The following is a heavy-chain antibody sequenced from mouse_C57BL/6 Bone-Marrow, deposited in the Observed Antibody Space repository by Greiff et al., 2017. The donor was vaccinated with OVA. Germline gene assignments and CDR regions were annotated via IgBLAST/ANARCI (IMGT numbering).Heavy chain of an antibody. J-gene: IGHJ2*01. V-gene: IGHV1-64*01. CDR3: ARRKGSYSFDY. CDR2: FHPNSGST. D-gene: IGHD3-3*01. CDR1: GYTFTSYW. Sequence: QVQLKQPGAELVKPGASVKLSCKASGYTFTSYWMHWVKQRPGQGLEWIGMFHPNSGSTNYNEKFKSKATLTVDKSSSTAYMQLSSLTSEDSAVYYCARRKGSYSFDYWGQGTTLTVSS.